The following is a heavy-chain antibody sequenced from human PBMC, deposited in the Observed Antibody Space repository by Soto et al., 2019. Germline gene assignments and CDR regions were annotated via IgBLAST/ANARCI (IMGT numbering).Heavy chain of an antibody. CDR2: ISAYNGNT. V-gene: IGHV1-18*01. CDR3: ASSSCGSRGYYYDYYGRDV. Sequence: ASVKVSCKASGYTFTSYGISWVRQAPGQGLEWMGWISAYNGNTNYAQKLQGSVTMTTDTSTSTADREVGGLRSDDTAVYYCASSSCGSRGYYYDYYGRDVGGQGTTGTVSS. D-gene: IGHD3-22*01. CDR1: GYTFTSYG. J-gene: IGHJ6*02.